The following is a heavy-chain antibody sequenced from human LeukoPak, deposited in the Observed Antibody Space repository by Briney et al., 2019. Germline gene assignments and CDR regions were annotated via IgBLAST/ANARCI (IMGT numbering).Heavy chain of an antibody. CDR2: TYYRFKWYN. CDR1: GDSVSSHSAA. Sequence: SQTLSLTCAISGDSVSSHSAAWNWIRQSPSRGLERLGRTYYRFKWYNDYAVSVKSRITINPDTSKNQFSLQLNSVTPEDTAVYYCAREYGSGSYNNDPFDYWGQGTLVTVSS. CDR3: AREYGSGSYNNDPFDY. J-gene: IGHJ4*02. D-gene: IGHD3-10*01. V-gene: IGHV6-1*01.